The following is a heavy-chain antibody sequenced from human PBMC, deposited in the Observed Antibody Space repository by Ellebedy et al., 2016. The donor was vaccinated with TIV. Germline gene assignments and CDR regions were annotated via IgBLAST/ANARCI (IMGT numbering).Heavy chain of an antibody. Sequence: GESLKISCTASGFIFTSYWMTWVRQAPGKGLEWVANIKQDGSEKHYADSVKGRFTISRDNAKNSLYLQMNSLGAEDTAVYFCARGRYYCSSTSCYAPSWFDPWGQGTLVTVSS. CDR1: GFIFTSYW. D-gene: IGHD2-2*01. CDR3: ARGRYYCSSTSCYAPSWFDP. J-gene: IGHJ5*02. CDR2: IKQDGSEK. V-gene: IGHV3-7*01.